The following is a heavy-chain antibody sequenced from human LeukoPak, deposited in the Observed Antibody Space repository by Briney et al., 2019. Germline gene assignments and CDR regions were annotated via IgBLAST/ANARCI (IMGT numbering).Heavy chain of an antibody. D-gene: IGHD3-16*01. CDR1: GFTFSSYE. CDR3: ARVVITNFDY. CDR2: ISSSGSTI. V-gene: IGHV3-48*03. J-gene: IGHJ4*02. Sequence: GGSLRLSCAASGFTFSSYEMNWVRQAPGKGLGWVSYISSSGSTIYYADSVKGRFTISRDNAKNSLYLQMNSLRAEDTAVYYCARVVITNFDYWGQGTLVTVSS.